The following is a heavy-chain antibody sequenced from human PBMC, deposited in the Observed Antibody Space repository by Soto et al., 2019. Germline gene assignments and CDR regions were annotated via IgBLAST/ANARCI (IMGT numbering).Heavy chain of an antibody. CDR2: IKSKTDGGTT. V-gene: IGHV3-15*01. Sequence: EVQLVESGGGLVKPGGSLRLSCAASGFTFSNAWMSWVRQAPGKGLEWVGRIKSKTDGGTTDYAAPVKGRFTISRDDSKNTLYLQMNSLKTEDTAVYYCTSCSTSFSRDDAFDIWGQGTMVTVSS. CDR3: TSCSTSFSRDDAFDI. D-gene: IGHD2-2*01. CDR1: GFTFSNAW. J-gene: IGHJ3*02.